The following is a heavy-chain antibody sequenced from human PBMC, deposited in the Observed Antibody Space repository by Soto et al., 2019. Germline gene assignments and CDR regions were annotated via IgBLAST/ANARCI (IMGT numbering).Heavy chain of an antibody. V-gene: IGHV1-69*13. CDR3: ARDLLDGYHLPSCASHI. CDR1: GGTFSSYA. D-gene: IGHD2-2*01. CDR2: IIPIFGTA. J-gene: IGHJ3*02. Sequence: SVKVACKASGGTFSSYAISWVRQAPGQGLEWMGGIIPIFGTANYAQKFQGRVTITADESTSTAYMELSSLRSEDTAVYYCARDLLDGYHLPSCASHIWGPAPILTVSS.